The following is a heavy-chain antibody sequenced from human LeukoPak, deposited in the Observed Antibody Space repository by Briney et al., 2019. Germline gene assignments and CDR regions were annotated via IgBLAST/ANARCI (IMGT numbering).Heavy chain of an antibody. CDR1: GFTFSNHN. J-gene: IGHJ4*02. Sequence: GGSLRLSCAASGFTFSNHNMDWVRQAPGKGLEWVSSISSSGTYIYYADSVKGRFTISRDNAKNSLYLQMNSLRAEDTAVYYCARDMVGATKDGFDYWGQGTLVTVSS. D-gene: IGHD1-26*01. CDR3: ARDMVGATKDGFDY. CDR2: ISSSGTYI. V-gene: IGHV3-21*01.